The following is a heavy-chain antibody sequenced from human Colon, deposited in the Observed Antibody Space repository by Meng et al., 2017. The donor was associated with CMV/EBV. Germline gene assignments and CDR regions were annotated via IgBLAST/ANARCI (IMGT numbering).Heavy chain of an antibody. CDR3: ARDLGGTPVTHAFGI. J-gene: IGHJ3*02. CDR2: IYYRGDT. D-gene: IGHD4-17*01. CDR1: GGSISKYY. V-gene: IGHV4-59*01. Sequence: SETLSLTCTVSGGSISKYYWSWIRQSPGKGLEWIGYIYYRGDTDYNPSLKGRVTISVDRSKNQFSMTLTSVTAADTAVYYCARDLGGTPVTHAFGIWGPGTMVTVSS.